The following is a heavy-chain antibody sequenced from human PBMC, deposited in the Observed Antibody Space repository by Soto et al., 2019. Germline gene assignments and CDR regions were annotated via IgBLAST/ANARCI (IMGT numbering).Heavy chain of an antibody. Sequence: ASLKVSCKASGYTFTIYAMHWVRQAPGQRLEWMGWINAGNGNTKYSQKFQGRVTITRDTSASTAYMELSSLRSEDTAVYYCAVSEIVAWPLFDYWGQGTLVTVSS. CDR1: GYTFTIYA. CDR2: INAGNGNT. CDR3: AVSEIVAWPLFDY. J-gene: IGHJ4*02. D-gene: IGHD5-12*01. V-gene: IGHV1-3*01.